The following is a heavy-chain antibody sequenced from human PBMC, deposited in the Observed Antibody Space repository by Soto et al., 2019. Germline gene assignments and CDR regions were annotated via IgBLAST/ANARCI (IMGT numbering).Heavy chain of an antibody. D-gene: IGHD2-2*01. V-gene: IGHV3-33*01. Sequence: GGSLRLSCAASGFTFSSYGMHWVRQAPGKGLEWVAVIWYDGSNKYYADSVKGRFTISRDNSKNTLYVQMNSLRAEDTAVHYCAREYCSSTSCYATYGMDVWGQGTKVTVSS. CDR1: GFTFSSYG. CDR2: IWYDGSNK. CDR3: AREYCSSTSCYATYGMDV. J-gene: IGHJ6*02.